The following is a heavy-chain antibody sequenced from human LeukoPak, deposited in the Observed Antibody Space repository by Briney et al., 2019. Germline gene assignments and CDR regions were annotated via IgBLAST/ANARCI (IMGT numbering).Heavy chain of an antibody. J-gene: IGHJ4*02. Sequence: GGSLRLSCAASGFTFSSYEMNWVRQAPGKGLEWISYITTSGTSTYYADSVKGRFTISRDNGKTALSLQMNSLRAEDTAVYYCVVHSATSCYWGQGTLVTVSS. CDR1: GFTFSSYE. CDR3: VVHSATSCY. D-gene: IGHD1-26*01. V-gene: IGHV3-48*03. CDR2: ITTSGTST.